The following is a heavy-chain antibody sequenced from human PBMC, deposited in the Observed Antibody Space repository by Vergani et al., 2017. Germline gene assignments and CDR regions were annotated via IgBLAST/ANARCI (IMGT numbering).Heavy chain of an antibody. J-gene: IGHJ6*02. CDR1: GFTFSSYS. CDR3: ARDTDYYGSGSMDV. Sequence: EVQLVESGGGLVKPGGSLRRSCAASGFTFSSYSMNWVRQAPVKGLEWVSSISSSSSYIYYADSVKGRFTISRYNAKNSLYLQMNSLRAEDTAVYYCARDTDYYGSGSMDVWGQGTTVTVSS. V-gene: IGHV3-21*01. D-gene: IGHD3-10*01. CDR2: ISSSSSYI.